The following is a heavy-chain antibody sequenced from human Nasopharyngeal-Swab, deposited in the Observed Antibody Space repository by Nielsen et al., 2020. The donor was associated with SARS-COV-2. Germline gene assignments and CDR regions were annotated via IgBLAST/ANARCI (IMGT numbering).Heavy chain of an antibody. Sequence: GESLKISCAASGFTFSSYPMHWVRQAPGRGLDWVAVISYDGSNEYYADSVKGRFTISRDNSKNTLFLQMNSLRAEDTAVYYCARVAARYYFDYWGQGTLVTVSS. J-gene: IGHJ4*02. CDR3: ARVAARYYFDY. D-gene: IGHD6-13*01. V-gene: IGHV3-30-3*01. CDR2: ISYDGSNE. CDR1: GFTFSSYP.